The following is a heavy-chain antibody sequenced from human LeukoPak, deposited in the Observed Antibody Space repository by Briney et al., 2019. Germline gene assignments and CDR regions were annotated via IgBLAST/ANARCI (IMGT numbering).Heavy chain of an antibody. V-gene: IGHV4-61*10. J-gene: IGHJ4*02. CDR1: GGSISSGSYD. CDR3: ARVKECSGDCYPFEY. D-gene: IGHD2-21*02. Sequence: ASETLSLTCTVSGGSISSGSYDWYWIRQPAGRGLEWIGYVYYGDSTKYNPSLKSRVTISVDKSKNNFSLRLSSVAAADTAVYYCARVKECSGDCYPFEYWGQGTLVTVSS. CDR2: VYYGDST.